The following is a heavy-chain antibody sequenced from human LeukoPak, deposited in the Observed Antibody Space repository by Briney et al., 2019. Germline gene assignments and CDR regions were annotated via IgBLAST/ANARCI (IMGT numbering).Heavy chain of an antibody. CDR3: AKVLGFGELLKLHSYYYYGMDV. CDR1: GFTFSSYA. J-gene: IGHJ6*02. V-gene: IGHV3-23*01. Sequence: GGSLRLSCAASGFTFSSYAMSWVRQAPGKGLEWVSAISGSGGSTYYADSVKGRFTISRDNSKNTLYLQMNSLRAEDTAVYYCAKVLGFGELLKLHSYYYYGMDVWGQGTTVTASS. CDR2: ISGSGGST. D-gene: IGHD3-10*01.